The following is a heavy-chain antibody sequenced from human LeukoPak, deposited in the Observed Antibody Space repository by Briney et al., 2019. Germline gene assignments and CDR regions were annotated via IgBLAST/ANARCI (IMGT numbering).Heavy chain of an antibody. J-gene: IGHJ5*02. CDR3: ARDDGYSGYDLGNWFDP. Sequence: GASVKVSCKASGYTFSDYYMHWVRQAPGQGLEWMGWFNPNSGGTKYAQKFQGRVNMTRDTSISTAYMELRSLRSDDTAVYYCARDDGYSGYDLGNWFDPWGQGTLVTVSS. D-gene: IGHD5-12*01. V-gene: IGHV1-2*02. CDR1: GYTFSDYY. CDR2: FNPNSGGT.